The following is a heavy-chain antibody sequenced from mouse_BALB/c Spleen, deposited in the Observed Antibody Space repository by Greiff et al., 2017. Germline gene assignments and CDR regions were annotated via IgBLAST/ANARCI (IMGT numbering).Heavy chain of an antibody. CDR1: GYSITSDYA. D-gene: IGHD1-1*01. CDR2: ISYSGST. V-gene: IGHV3-2*02. CDR3: ARNNYYYFDY. J-gene: IGHJ2*01. Sequence: EVQLQESGPGLVKPSQSLSLTCTVTGYSITSDYAWNWIRQFPGNKLEWMGYISYSGSTSYNPSLKSRISITRDTSKNQFFLQLNSVTTEDTATYNCARNNYYYFDYWGQGTTLTVSS.